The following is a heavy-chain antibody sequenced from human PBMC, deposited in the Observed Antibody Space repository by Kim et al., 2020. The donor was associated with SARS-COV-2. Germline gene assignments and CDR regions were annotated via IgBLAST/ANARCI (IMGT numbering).Heavy chain of an antibody. Sequence: GGSLRLSCAASGFTFSGSAMHWVRQASGKGLEWVGRIRSKANSYATAYAASVKGRFTISRDDSKNTAYLQMNSLKTEDTAVYYCTRPLQITMIVVGDAFDIWGQGTMVTVSS. V-gene: IGHV3-73*01. CDR3: TRPLQITMIVVGDAFDI. CDR2: IRSKANSYAT. D-gene: IGHD3-22*01. CDR1: GFTFSGSA. J-gene: IGHJ3*02.